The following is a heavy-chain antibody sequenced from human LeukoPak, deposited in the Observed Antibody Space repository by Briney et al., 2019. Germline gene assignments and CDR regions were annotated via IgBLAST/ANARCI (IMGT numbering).Heavy chain of an antibody. V-gene: IGHV3-33*06. D-gene: IGHD4-23*01. CDR3: AKDYGGNSELDY. CDR1: GFTFSSYG. CDR2: IWYDGSNK. Sequence: GRSLRLSCAASGFTFSSYGMHWVRQAPGKGLEWVAVIWYDGSNKYYADSVKGRFTISRDNSKNTLYLQMNSLRAEDTAVYYCAKDYGGNSELDYWGQGTLVTVYS. J-gene: IGHJ4*02.